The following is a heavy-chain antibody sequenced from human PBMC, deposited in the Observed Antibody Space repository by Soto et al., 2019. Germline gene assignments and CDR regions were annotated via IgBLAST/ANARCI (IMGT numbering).Heavy chain of an antibody. CDR3: ARDHDSSGPDP. V-gene: IGHV3-33*01. CDR2: IWYDGSNK. J-gene: IGHJ5*02. CDR1: GFTFSSYG. D-gene: IGHD6-19*01. Sequence: QLGGSLRLSCAASGFTFSSYGMHWVRQAPGKGLEWVAVIWYDGSNKYYADSVKGRFTISRDNSKNTLYLQMNSLRAEDTAVYYCARDHDSSGPDPWGQGTLVTVSS.